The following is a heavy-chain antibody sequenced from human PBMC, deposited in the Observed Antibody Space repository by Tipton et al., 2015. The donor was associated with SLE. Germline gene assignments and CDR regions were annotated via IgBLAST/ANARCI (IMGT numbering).Heavy chain of an antibody. Sequence: SLRLSCAASGFTFSSYSMNWVRQAPGKGLEWVANIKQDGSEKYYVDSVKGRFTISRDNAKNSLYLQMNSLRAEDTAVYYCAKGLDYYDSSGYFDYWGQGTLVTVSS. CDR2: IKQDGSEK. CDR1: GFTFSSYS. V-gene: IGHV3-7*01. CDR3: AKGLDYYDSSGYFDY. J-gene: IGHJ4*02. D-gene: IGHD3-22*01.